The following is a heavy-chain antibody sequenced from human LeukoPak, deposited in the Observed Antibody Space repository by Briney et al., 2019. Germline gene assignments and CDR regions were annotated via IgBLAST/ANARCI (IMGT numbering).Heavy chain of an antibody. Sequence: LGESLKISCQGSGYSFTSYWIGWVRQLPGKGLEFMGIIHPPDSDTRYSPSFQGQVTISADKSISTAYLQWNSLKASDTAMYYCARWGGYCSGGSCYPLYYFDSWGQGTLVTVSS. CDR1: GYSFTSYW. CDR3: ARWGGYCSGGSCYPLYYFDS. CDR2: IHPPDSDT. J-gene: IGHJ4*02. V-gene: IGHV5-51*01. D-gene: IGHD2-15*01.